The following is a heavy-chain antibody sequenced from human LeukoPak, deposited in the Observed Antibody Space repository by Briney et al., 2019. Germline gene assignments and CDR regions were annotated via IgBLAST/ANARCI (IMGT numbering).Heavy chain of an antibody. CDR3: ARIPAITIFGVVIDNYYMDV. D-gene: IGHD3-3*01. Sequence: SETLSLTCAVSGGSISSISYYWGWIRQPPGKGLEWIGSIYYSGSTYYNPSLKSRVTISVDTSKNQFSLKLSSVTAADTAVYYCARIPAITIFGVVIDNYYMDVWGKGTTVTVSS. V-gene: IGHV4-39*01. J-gene: IGHJ6*03. CDR1: GGSISSISYY. CDR2: IYYSGST.